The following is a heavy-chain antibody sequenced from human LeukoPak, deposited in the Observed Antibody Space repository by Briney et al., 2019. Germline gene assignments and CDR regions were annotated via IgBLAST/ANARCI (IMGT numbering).Heavy chain of an antibody. CDR1: GFTFSSYA. D-gene: IGHD3-10*01. CDR3: ARDLSHRLITMVRGAFGY. V-gene: IGHV3-64*01. J-gene: IGHJ4*02. Sequence: GGSLRLSCAASGFTFSSYAMHWVRQAPGKGLEYVSAISSNGGSTYYANSVKGRFTISRDNSKNTLYLQMGSLRAEDMAVYYCARDLSHRLITMVRGAFGYWGQGTLVTVSS. CDR2: ISSNGGST.